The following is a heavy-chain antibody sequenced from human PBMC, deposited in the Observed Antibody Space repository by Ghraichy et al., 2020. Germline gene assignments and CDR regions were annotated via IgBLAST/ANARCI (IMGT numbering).Heavy chain of an antibody. CDR3: STSPRADRGNY. J-gene: IGHJ4*02. CDR1: GLTFSSYW. V-gene: IGHV3-74*01. D-gene: IGHD3-10*01. CDR2: IKTDGSTT. Sequence: SCAASGLTFSSYWMHWVRQAPGKGLEWVSHIKTDGSTTNYADSVRGRFTISRDNAKNTLYLQMNSLRADDTAVYYCSTSPRADRGNYWGQGTLVTFAS.